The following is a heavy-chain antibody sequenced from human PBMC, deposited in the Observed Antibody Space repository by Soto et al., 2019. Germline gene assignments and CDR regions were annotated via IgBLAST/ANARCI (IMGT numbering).Heavy chain of an antibody. D-gene: IGHD3-10*01. CDR2: ISAYNGNT. V-gene: IGHV1-18*01. J-gene: IGHJ4*02. CDR3: ARVERTTMLRIDY. Sequence: QVQLVQSGAEVMRPGASVKVSCQASGYTFRDYGFNWVRQAPGQGLEWLGWISAYNGNTNYAQKFQDRVXXTXDXXTNTAFLELRSLSSDDTALYYCARVERTTMLRIDYWGQGTLITVSS. CDR1: GYTFRDYG.